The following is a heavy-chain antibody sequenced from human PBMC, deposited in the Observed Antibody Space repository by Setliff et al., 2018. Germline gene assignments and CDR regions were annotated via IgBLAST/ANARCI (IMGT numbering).Heavy chain of an antibody. Sequence: ASVKVSCKTSGDLLTSYGLTWVRQAPGQGLDWLGWISPNSGAASGGTNYAEKFQGRVTLTRDTSISTAYMELRGLRSEDTAVFYCARARRGYHYGIFDYWGQGSRVTVSA. CDR2: ISPNSGAASGGT. V-gene: IGHV1-2*02. CDR3: ARARRGYHYGIFDY. J-gene: IGHJ4*02. CDR1: GDLLTSYG. D-gene: IGHD5-12*01.